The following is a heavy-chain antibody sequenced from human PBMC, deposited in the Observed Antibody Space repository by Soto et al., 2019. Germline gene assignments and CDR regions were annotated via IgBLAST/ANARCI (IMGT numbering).Heavy chain of an antibody. D-gene: IGHD3-9*01. CDR3: ARTSYDILTGRLDAFDV. CDR1: GGSISSSGYS. J-gene: IGHJ3*01. Sequence: QLQLQESGSRLVKPSQTLPLTCAVSGGSISSSGYSWSWLRQPPGKGLEWIGCISHTGSDYYNPSLRSRVIISIDKSENHFSLRLRSVTAADTAVYYCARTSYDILTGRLDAFDVWGQGTMVTDSS. CDR2: ISHTGSD. V-gene: IGHV4-30-2*01.